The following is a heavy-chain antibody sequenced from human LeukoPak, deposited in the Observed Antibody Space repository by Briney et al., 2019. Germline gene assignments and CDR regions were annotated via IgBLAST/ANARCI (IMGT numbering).Heavy chain of an antibody. D-gene: IGHD3-3*01. CDR1: GYTFTSYG. CDR3: ARGAIFGVVYMPSD. Sequence: GASVKVSCKAPGYTFTSYGISWVRQAPGQGLEWMGWISAYNGNTNYAQKLQGRVTMTTDTSTSTAYMELRSLRSDDTAVYYCARGAIFGVVYMPSDWGQGTLVTVSS. J-gene: IGHJ4*02. CDR2: ISAYNGNT. V-gene: IGHV1-18*01.